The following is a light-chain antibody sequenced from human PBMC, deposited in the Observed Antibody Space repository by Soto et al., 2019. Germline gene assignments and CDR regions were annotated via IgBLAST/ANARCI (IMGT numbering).Light chain of an antibody. CDR1: SSDVGGYNY. CDR3: SSYTSNTTVV. V-gene: IGLV2-14*01. Sequence: QSVLTQPPSASGSPGQSVTISCSGTSSDVGGYNYVSWYQHHPGKAPKLMIYEVSNRPSGVSNRFSGSKSGNTASLTISGLQTEDEADYYCSSYTSNTTVVFGGGTKLTVL. J-gene: IGLJ2*01. CDR2: EVS.